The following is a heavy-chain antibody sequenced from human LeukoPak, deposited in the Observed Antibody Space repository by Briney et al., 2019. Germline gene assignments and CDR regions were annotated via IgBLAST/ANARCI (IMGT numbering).Heavy chain of an antibody. Sequence: ASVKVSCKASGYTFTDNYIHWMRQAPGQGLEWMGWINPNSGDTNYAQKLQGRVTMTTDTSTSTAYMELRSLRSDDTAVYYCARGSSYGFSMGYWGQGTLVIVSS. J-gene: IGHJ4*02. CDR1: GYTFTDNY. CDR3: ARGSSYGFSMGY. CDR2: INPNSGDT. V-gene: IGHV1-18*04. D-gene: IGHD5-18*01.